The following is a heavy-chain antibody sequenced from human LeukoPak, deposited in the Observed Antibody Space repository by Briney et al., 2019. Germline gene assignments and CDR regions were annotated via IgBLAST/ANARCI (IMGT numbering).Heavy chain of an antibody. V-gene: IGHV1-24*01. D-gene: IGHD4-17*01. CDR2: FDPEDGET. Sequence: ASVKVSCKVSGYSLTELSMHWVRQAPGKGLEWMGGFDPEDGETIYAQKFQGRVTMTEDTSTDTAYMELSSLRSEDTAVYYCATDLAGGYGDYTTLREGFGFDYWGQGTQVTVYS. CDR3: ATDLAGGYGDYTTLREGFGFDY. J-gene: IGHJ4*02. CDR1: GYSLTELS.